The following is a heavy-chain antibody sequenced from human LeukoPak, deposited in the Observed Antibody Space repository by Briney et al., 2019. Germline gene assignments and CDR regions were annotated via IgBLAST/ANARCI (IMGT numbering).Heavy chain of an antibody. Sequence: GESLKIPCKGSGYSFTSYWIGWVRQMAGKGLEWMGIIYPGDSDTRYSTAFRGQVTVSADKSISTAYLQWSSLQASATAMYFCARHTYDCSSTSCYTFDTWGQGTLVTVSS. J-gene: IGHJ5*02. CDR1: GYSFTSYW. CDR2: IYPGDSDT. CDR3: ARHTYDCSSTSCYTFDT. V-gene: IGHV5-51*01. D-gene: IGHD2-2*02.